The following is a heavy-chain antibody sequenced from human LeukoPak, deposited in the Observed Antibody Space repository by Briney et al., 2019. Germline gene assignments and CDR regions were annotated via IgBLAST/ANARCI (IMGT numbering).Heavy chain of an antibody. V-gene: IGHV3-72*01. CDR2: SRNRAHSYST. CDR3: VALIRGLGY. D-gene: IGHD3-10*01. Sequence: GGSPRLSCAASGFTFSDHYMDWVRQAPGKGLDWIGRSRNRAHSYSTEYAASVKGRFTVSRADSENSLYLQMNSLKTDDTAVYYCVALIRGLGYWGQGTLVTVSS. CDR1: GFTFSDHY. J-gene: IGHJ4*02.